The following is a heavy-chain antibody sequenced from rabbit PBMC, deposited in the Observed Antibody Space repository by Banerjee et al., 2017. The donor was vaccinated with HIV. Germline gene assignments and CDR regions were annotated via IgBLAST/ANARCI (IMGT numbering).Heavy chain of an antibody. CDR1: GIDFSSYYY. CDR2: IYTGATGRT. Sequence: QEQLEESGGGLVKPEGSLTLTCKASGIDFSSYYYIYWVRQAPGKGLEWIACIYTGATGRTYYASWAKGRFTISKPSSTTVTLQMTSLTAADTATYFCASHPDSSWGLWGQGTLVTVS. V-gene: IGHV1S45*01. D-gene: IGHD4-2*01. CDR3: ASHPDSSWGL. J-gene: IGHJ3*01.